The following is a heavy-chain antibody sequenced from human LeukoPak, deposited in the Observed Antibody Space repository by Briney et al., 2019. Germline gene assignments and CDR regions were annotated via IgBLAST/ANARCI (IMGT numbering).Heavy chain of an antibody. V-gene: IGHV1-18*01. D-gene: IGHD4-23*01. Sequence: GASVKVSSKASGYTFTSYAISWGRQAPGQRLEWMGWISAYNGNTNYAQKLQGRVTMTTDTSTSTAYMELRSLRSDDTAVYYCARVSPESPGGYWGQGTLVTVSS. CDR3: ARVSPESPGGY. CDR2: ISAYNGNT. CDR1: GYTFTSYA. J-gene: IGHJ4*02.